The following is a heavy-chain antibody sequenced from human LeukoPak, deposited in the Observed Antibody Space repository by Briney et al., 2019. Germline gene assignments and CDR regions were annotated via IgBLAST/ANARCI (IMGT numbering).Heavy chain of an antibody. CDR3: ARDLSGSSSYFQH. CDR1: GFTLSSYA. Sequence: PGGSLRLSCAASGFTLSSYAMHWVRQAPGKGLEYVSAISSNGGSTYYANSVKGRFTISRDNSKNTLYLQMGSLRAEDMAVYYCARDLSGSSSYFQHWGQGTLVTVSS. J-gene: IGHJ1*01. D-gene: IGHD1-26*01. CDR2: ISSNGGST. V-gene: IGHV3-64*01.